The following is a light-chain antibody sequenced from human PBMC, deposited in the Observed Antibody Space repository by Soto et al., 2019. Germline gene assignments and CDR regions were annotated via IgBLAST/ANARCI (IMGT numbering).Light chain of an antibody. Sequence: EIVMTQSPATLSVSPGERATLSCRASQSVSSDLAWYQQRPGQAPRLLIYGASTRATGIPARFSGSGSGTESTLTISSLQSEDFAVYYCQHYNNWPLTFGGGTEVEIK. CDR1: QSVSSD. CDR3: QHYNNWPLT. J-gene: IGKJ4*01. CDR2: GAS. V-gene: IGKV3-15*01.